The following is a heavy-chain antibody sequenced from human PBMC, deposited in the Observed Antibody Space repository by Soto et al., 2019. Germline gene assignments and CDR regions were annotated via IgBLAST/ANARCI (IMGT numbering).Heavy chain of an antibody. D-gene: IGHD5-18*01. V-gene: IGHV1-69*13. CDR1: GGTFSSHA. CDR3: ARGRRPWIQLWLLDY. J-gene: IGHJ4*02. Sequence: AVKVSCKASGGTFSSHAISWVRQAPGQGLEWMGGIIPIFGTANYAQKFQGRVTITADESTSTAYMELSSLRSEDTAVYYCARGRRPWIQLWLLDYWGQGTLVTVSS. CDR2: IIPIFGTA.